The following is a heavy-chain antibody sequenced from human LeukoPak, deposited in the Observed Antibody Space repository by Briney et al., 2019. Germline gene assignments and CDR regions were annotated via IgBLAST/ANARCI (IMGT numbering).Heavy chain of an antibody. D-gene: IGHD4-17*01. V-gene: IGHV3-30*18. CDR2: ISYDGSNK. CDR1: GVTFSTIA. Sequence: GGSLRLSCAASGVTFSTIAMHWVRQAPGKGLEWVAVISYDGSNKYYADSVKGRFTISRDNSKNTLYLQMNSLRAEDTAVYYCAKLAYGFDYWGQGTLVTVSS. CDR3: AKLAYGFDY. J-gene: IGHJ4*02.